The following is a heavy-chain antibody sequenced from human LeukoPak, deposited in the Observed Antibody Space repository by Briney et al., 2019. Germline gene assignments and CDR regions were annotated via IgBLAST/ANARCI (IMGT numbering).Heavy chain of an antibody. CDR1: GGSISNYC. J-gene: IGHJ5*02. D-gene: IGHD3-22*01. CDR3: ARHRYYYDSSGYYYQP. CDR2: IYYSGST. Sequence: SETLSLTCTVSGGSISNYCWSWIRQPPGKGLEWIGYIYYSGSTNYNPSLKSRVTISVDTSKNQFSLRLSSVTAADTAVYYCARHRYYYDSSGYYYQPWGQGTLVTVSS. V-gene: IGHV4-59*01.